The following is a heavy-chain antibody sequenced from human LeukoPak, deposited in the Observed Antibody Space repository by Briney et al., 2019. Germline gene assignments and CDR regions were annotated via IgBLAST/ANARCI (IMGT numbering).Heavy chain of an antibody. J-gene: IGHJ4*02. Sequence: PPETLSLTCTVSGDSISSYYWSWIRQPPGKGLEWIGYIYYSGSTNYNPSLKSRVTISVDTSKNQFSLRLSSVTAADTAVYYCARGKWELLSKYYFDYWGQGTLVTVSS. D-gene: IGHD1-26*01. CDR2: IYYSGST. CDR1: GDSISSYY. V-gene: IGHV4-59*01. CDR3: ARGKWELLSKYYFDY.